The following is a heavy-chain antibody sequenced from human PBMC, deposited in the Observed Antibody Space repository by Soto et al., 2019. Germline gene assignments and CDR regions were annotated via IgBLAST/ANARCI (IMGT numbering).Heavy chain of an antibody. CDR3: ETDAKDYYESGLSHSFDS. V-gene: IGHV4-39*01. J-gene: IGHJ3*01. CDR2: IYYGGNT. Sequence: QLQLQGSGPGLVKHSETLSLTCTVSGGSISRSGSYWAWIRQPPGKGLEWIGSIYYGGNTYYNPSLKRRVTISVDTSRNQFSLNLNSVTAEDQAVYYCETDAKDYYESGLSHSFDSLGQGTMVTVSS. CDR1: GGSISRSGSY. D-gene: IGHD3-10*01.